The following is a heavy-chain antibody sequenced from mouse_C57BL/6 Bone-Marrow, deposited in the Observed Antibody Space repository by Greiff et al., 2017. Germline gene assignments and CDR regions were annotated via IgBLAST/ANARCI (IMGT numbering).Heavy chain of an antibody. D-gene: IGHD1-2*01. Sequence: QVQLQQPGAELVMPGASVKLSCKASGYTFTSYWMHWVKQRPGQGLEWIGEIDPSDSYTNYNQKFKGKSTLTVDKSSSTAYMQLSSLTSEDSAVYYCAPLRRWYFDVWGTGTTVTVSS. CDR1: GYTFTSYW. CDR2: IDPSDSYT. V-gene: IGHV1-69*01. J-gene: IGHJ1*03. CDR3: APLRRWYFDV.